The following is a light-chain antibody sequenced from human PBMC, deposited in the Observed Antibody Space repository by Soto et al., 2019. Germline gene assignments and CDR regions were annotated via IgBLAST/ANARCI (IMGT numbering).Light chain of an antibody. CDR1: SSNIGASSD. J-gene: IGLJ3*02. Sequence: QSVLTQPPXXXGXXXXXXXISCTGSSSNIGASSDVHWYQQLPGTAPKLLIYGNSNRPSGVPDRFSGSKSGTSASLAITGLQAEDEADYYCQSYDSSLSGWVFGGGTKLTVL. CDR3: QSYDSSLSGWV. V-gene: IGLV1-40*01. CDR2: GNS.